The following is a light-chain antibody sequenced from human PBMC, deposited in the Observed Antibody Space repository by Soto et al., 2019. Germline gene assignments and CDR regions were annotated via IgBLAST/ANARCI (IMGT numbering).Light chain of an antibody. CDR3: SSHTTSSTRI. CDR1: SSDVGAYNY. J-gene: IGLJ2*01. V-gene: IGLV2-14*01. Sequence: QSALTQPASVSGSPGQSITISCTGTSSDVGAYNYVSWYQQHPGKAPKLLIYEVTNRPFGVSNRFSGSKSGNTASLTIAGLQTEDEADYYCSSHTTSSTRIFGGGTKLTVL. CDR2: EVT.